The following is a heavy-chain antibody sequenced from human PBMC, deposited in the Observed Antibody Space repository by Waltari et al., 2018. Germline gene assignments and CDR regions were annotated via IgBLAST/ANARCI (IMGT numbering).Heavy chain of an antibody. D-gene: IGHD6-13*01. CDR3: AGDIANAFDI. V-gene: IGHV4-59*01. J-gene: IGHJ3*02. CDR2: IYYSGST. CDR1: GCSISRYD. Sequence: QVQLQESGPGLVKPSETLSLTCTASGCSISRYDWSWIRQPPGKGLEWIGYIYYSGSTNYNPSLKSRVTISVDTSKNQFSLKLSSVTAADTAVYYCAGDIANAFDIWGQGTMVTVSS.